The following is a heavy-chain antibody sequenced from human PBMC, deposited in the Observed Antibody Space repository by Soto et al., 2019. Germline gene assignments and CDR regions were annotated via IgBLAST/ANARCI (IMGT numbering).Heavy chain of an antibody. CDR3: AREDMSATYYFDY. D-gene: IGHD2-15*01. V-gene: IGHV4-61*01. CDR2: MYYSGIT. Sequence: SETLSLTCTVSGAPVSSETHFWTWIRQPPGKGLEWIGYMYYSGITNSNPALKSRVTLSVDRSRNQFSLSLNSVTAADTAVYYCAREDMSATYYFDYGGPGTKVNVSS. J-gene: IGHJ4*02. CDR1: GAPVSSETHF.